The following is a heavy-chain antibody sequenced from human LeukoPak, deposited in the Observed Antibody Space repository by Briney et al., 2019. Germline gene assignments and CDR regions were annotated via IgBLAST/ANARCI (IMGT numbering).Heavy chain of an antibody. Sequence: SETLSLTCTVSGGSISSYYWSWIRQPPGKGLKWIGNIYYSGYTTYSPSLKSRVTISVDTSKNQFSLKLSSVTAADTAVYYCARETSQKGAHYMDVWGKGTTITISS. CDR1: GGSISSYY. CDR3: ARETSQKGAHYMDV. CDR2: IYYSGYT. V-gene: IGHV4-59*01. J-gene: IGHJ6*03. D-gene: IGHD3-16*01.